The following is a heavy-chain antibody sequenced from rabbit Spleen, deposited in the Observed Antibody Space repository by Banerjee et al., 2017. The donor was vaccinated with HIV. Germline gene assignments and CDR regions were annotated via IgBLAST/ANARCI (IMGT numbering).Heavy chain of an antibody. CDR1: GFSFSDRDV. CDR3: ARDLPGAIGWNFSL. V-gene: IGHV1S45*01. CDR2: INTATGKP. Sequence: QEQLEESGGGLVKPEGSLTLTCKASGFSFSDRDVMCWVRQAPGKGLEWIACINTATGKPVYATWAKGRFTVSTTSSTTVALQMTSLTAADTATYFCARDLPGAIGWNFSLWGPGTLVTVS. D-gene: IGHD3-1*01. J-gene: IGHJ4*01.